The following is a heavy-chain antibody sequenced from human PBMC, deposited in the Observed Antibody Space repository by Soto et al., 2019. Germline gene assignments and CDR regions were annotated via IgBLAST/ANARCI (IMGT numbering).Heavy chain of an antibody. J-gene: IGHJ6*02. V-gene: IGHV1-18*01. D-gene: IGHD4-17*01. CDR2: ISAYNGNT. CDR3: ARDRRINTVTTKALEDYGMDV. Sequence: ASVKVSCKASGYTFTSYGISWVRQAPGQGLEWMGWISAYNGNTNYAQKLQGRVTMTTDTSTSTAYMELRSLRSDDTAVYYCARDRRINTVTTKALEDYGMDVWGQGTTVTVS. CDR1: GYTFTSYG.